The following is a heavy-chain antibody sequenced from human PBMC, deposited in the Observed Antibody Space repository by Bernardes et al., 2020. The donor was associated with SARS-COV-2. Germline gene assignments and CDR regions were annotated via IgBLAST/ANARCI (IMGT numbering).Heavy chain of an antibody. CDR1: GGSIGSGTYY. CDR3: AREERWGVGLDV. D-gene: IGHD1-26*01. J-gene: IGHJ6*02. CDR2: IYITGST. V-gene: IGHV4-61*02. Sequence: SETLSLTRSVSGGSIGSGTYYWSWIRQPAGKGLEWIGRIYITGSTNYNPSLKSRVTMSVDTSKNQFSLKLSSVTAADTAVYYCAREERWGVGLDVWGQGTTVTVSS.